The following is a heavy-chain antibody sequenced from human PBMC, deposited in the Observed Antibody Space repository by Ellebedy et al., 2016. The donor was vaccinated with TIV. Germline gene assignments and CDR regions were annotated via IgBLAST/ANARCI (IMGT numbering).Heavy chain of an antibody. D-gene: IGHD6-6*01. V-gene: IGHV1-8*02. CDR3: ATTEAARPGYFDY. CDR2: MTPNSGNA. Sequence: AASVKVSCKAPGYTFTSYDINWVRQATGQGLEWMGWMTPNSGNAGSAQKFQGRVTMTEDTSTDTAYMELSSLRSEDTAVYYCATTEAARPGYFDYWGQGTLVTVSS. CDR1: GYTFTSYD. J-gene: IGHJ4*02.